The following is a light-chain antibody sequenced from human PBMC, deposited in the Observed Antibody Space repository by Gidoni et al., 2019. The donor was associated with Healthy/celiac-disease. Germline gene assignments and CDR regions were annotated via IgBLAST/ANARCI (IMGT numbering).Light chain of an antibody. CDR1: QSVSSN. Sequence: EIAMTQPPATLSVSPGERATISCRASQSVSSNLAWYQQKSGQAPRLLIYGASTRATGIPARFSGSGSGTEFTLTISSLQSEDFAVYYCQQYNNWPRTFGQGTKVEIK. CDR2: GAS. J-gene: IGKJ1*01. CDR3: QQYNNWPRT. V-gene: IGKV3-15*01.